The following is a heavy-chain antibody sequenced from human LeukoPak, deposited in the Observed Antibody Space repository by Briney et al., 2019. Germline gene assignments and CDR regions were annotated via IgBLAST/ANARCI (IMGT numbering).Heavy chain of an antibody. CDR1: GGSITXXXXX. CDR2: IFYTGST. Sequence: TSETLSLTXTLSGGSITXXXXXXAWIRQSPXXXXXWFGNIFYTGSTYXXPSLKSRVIISVDTSNNQFSLKVYSVTAADTAVYYCAGLPYGSGHYFVWGQGTLVTVSS. CDR3: AGLPYGSGHYFV. V-gene: IGHV4-39*01. D-gene: IGHD3-10*01. J-gene: IGHJ4*02.